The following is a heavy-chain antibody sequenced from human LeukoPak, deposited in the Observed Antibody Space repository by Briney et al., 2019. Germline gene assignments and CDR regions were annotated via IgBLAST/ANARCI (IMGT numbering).Heavy chain of an antibody. CDR1: GFTFSSYS. D-gene: IGHD2-2*01. Sequence: GGSLRLSCAASGFTFSSYSMNWVRQAPGKGLEWVSYISSSSSTIYYADSVKGRFTISRDNAKSSVFLQMNSLRAEDTAVYYCARDRDYASDYWGQGTLVTVSS. CDR3: ARDRDYASDY. J-gene: IGHJ4*02. CDR2: ISSSSSTI. V-gene: IGHV3-48*01.